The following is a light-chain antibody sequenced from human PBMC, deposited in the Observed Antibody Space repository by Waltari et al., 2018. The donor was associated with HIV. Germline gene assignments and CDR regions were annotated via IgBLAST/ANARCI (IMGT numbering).Light chain of an antibody. Sequence: DIQMTQSPSSLSASVGDSVTITCRASQTVINRVNWYQQKPGKAPKVLIFDSSTLQSGVPSRFSGGGSGPEFTLTISDLQPDDFASYFCQQSYRTPLTFGPGTKVDIK. CDR2: DSS. CDR1: QTVINR. CDR3: QQSYRTPLT. J-gene: IGKJ3*01. V-gene: IGKV1-39*01.